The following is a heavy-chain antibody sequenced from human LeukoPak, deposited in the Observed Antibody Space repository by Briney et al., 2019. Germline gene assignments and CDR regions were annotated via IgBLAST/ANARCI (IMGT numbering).Heavy chain of an antibody. J-gene: IGHJ5*02. CDR2: IHPGSGGA. D-gene: IGHD2-2*01. CDR3: ARDSSASSLADP. V-gene: IGHV1-46*01. Sequence: ASVKVSCKASGYTFTSYHIHWVRQAPGQGLEWMGIIHPGSGGATSAQKFQGRLTMTRDTSTSTVYMELSSLRSEDRAVYYCARDSSASSLADPWGQGSLVTVSS. CDR1: GYTFTSYH.